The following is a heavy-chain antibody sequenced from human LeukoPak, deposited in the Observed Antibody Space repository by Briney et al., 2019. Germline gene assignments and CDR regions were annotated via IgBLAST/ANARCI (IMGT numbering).Heavy chain of an antibody. D-gene: IGHD6-13*01. V-gene: IGHV4-39*07. Sequence: SETLSLTCTVSGGSISSSSYYWGWIRQPPGKGLEWIGSIYYSGSTYYNPSLKSRVTISVDTSKNQFSLKLSSVTAADTAVYYCARIQQLDTTRAFDIWGQGTMVTVSS. CDR1: GGSISSSSYY. CDR3: ARIQQLDTTRAFDI. CDR2: IYYSGST. J-gene: IGHJ3*02.